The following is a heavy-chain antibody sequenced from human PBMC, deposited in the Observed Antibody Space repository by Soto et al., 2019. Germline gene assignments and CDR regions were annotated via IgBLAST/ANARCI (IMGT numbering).Heavy chain of an antibody. D-gene: IGHD6-6*01. J-gene: IGHJ5*02. CDR3: AKDLTRQLAYWLDP. Sequence: ASVKVSCKASGFSFTGYYIHWLRQAPGQGLEWMGWINAHSGGTEYAQKFQGRVTLTRDTSIATAYLTLTSLTSDDTALYYCAKDLTRQLAYWLDPWGEGTQVTVSS. CDR2: INAHSGGT. V-gene: IGHV1-2*02. CDR1: GFSFTGYY.